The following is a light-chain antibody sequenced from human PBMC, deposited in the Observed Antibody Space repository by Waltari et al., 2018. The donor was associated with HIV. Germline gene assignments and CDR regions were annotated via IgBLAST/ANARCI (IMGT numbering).Light chain of an antibody. CDR3: QQYNSYPIT. V-gene: IGKV1-5*03. J-gene: IGKJ3*01. CDR1: QSISSW. Sequence: DIQMTQSPSTLSASVGDRVTITCRASQSISSWLAWYQQKPGKAPKLLIYKASSLESGVPSRFSGSGSGTEFTLTISSLQPDDFATYYRQQYNSYPITFGPGTKVDIK. CDR2: KAS.